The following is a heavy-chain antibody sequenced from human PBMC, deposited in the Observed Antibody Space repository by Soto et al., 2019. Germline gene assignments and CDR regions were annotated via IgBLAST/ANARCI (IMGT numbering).Heavy chain of an antibody. CDR1: GGTFSSYA. V-gene: IGHV1-69*13. CDR3: ARNGGAAAGTFVYYGMDV. D-gene: IGHD6-13*01. CDR2: IIPIFGTA. Sequence: SVKVSCKASGGTFSSYAISWVRQAPGQGLEWMGGIIPIFGTANYAQKFQGRVTITADESTSTAYMELSSLRSEDTAVYYCARNGGAAAGTFVYYGMDVWGQGTTVTVSS. J-gene: IGHJ6*02.